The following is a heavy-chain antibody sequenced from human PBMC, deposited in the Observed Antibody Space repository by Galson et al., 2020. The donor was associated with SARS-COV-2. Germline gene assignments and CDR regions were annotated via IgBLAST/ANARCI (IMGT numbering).Heavy chain of an antibody. CDR2: VSGGGDAT. J-gene: IGHJ1*01. V-gene: IGHV3-23*01. D-gene: IGHD1-26*01. CDR1: GFTFSSYV. CDR3: AKIRVSGSLDQYFEH. Sequence: GGSLRLSCAASGFTFSSYVMNWVRQAPGKGLEWISAVSGGGDATYYVASVKGRFTISRDNSKNMLSLQMNSLRADDTAVYYCAKIRVSGSLDQYFEHWGQGTLVTVSS.